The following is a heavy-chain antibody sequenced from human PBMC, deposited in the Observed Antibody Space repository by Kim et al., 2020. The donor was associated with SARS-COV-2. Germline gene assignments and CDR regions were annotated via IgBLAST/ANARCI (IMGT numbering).Heavy chain of an antibody. V-gene: IGHV3-9*01. D-gene: IGHD2-21*02. CDR2: ISWNSGSI. Sequence: GGSLTLSCAASGFTFDDYAMHWVRQAPGKGLEWVSGISWNSGSIGYAASVKGRFIISRDNDKHSLYLQMNSLRAEDTALYYCAKDMSDSDYFSYDGMDV. J-gene: IGHJ6*01. CDR3: AKDMSDSDYFSYDGMDV. CDR1: GFTFDDYA.